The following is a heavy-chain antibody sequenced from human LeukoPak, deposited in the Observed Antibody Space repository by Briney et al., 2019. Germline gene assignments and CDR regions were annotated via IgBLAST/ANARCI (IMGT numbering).Heavy chain of an antibody. CDR1: GVTFSNYE. Sequence: PGGSLRLSCAVSGVTFSNYEMNWVRQAPGKGLEWLSHISSSGTIIYYADSVKGRFTISRDNAKNSLFLQMNSLRAEDTAVYYCARDSSDAAMVVWGQGTLVTVSS. J-gene: IGHJ4*02. CDR2: ISSSGTII. D-gene: IGHD5-18*01. CDR3: ARDSSDAAMVV. V-gene: IGHV3-48*03.